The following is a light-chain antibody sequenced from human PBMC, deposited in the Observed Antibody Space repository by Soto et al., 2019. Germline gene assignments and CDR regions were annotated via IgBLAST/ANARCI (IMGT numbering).Light chain of an antibody. CDR3: QQFGTSPRVT. V-gene: IGKV3-20*01. CDR1: QSVSSSY. CDR2: GAS. J-gene: IGKJ5*01. Sequence: EIVLTQSPGTLSLSPGKRATLSCRASQSVSSSYLAWYQQIPGQGPRLLIYGASTRATGIPDRFSGSGSGTDFTLTISRLEPEDVAVYYCQQFGTSPRVTFGQGTRLEIK.